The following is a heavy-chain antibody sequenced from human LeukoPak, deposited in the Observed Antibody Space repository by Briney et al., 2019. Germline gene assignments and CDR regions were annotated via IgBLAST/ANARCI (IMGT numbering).Heavy chain of an antibody. Sequence: SETLSLTCTVSGYSISSGYYWDWIRPPPGKGLEWIGSIYHSGSTNYNPSLKSRVTISVDTSKNQFSLKLSSVTAADTAVYYCARRYSRAYYYMDVWGKGTTVTISS. CDR2: IYHSGST. CDR1: GYSISSGYY. CDR3: ARRYSRAYYYMDV. J-gene: IGHJ6*03. V-gene: IGHV4-38-2*02. D-gene: IGHD6-13*01.